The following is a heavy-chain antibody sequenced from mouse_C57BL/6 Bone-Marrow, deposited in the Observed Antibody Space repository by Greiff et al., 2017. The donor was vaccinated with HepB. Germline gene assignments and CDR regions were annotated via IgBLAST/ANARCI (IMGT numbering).Heavy chain of an antibody. D-gene: IGHD1-1*01. CDR2: IYPRSGNT. CDR1: GYTFTSYG. CDR3: ARDRDYGSSYVENYAMDY. J-gene: IGHJ4*01. Sequence: QVQLQQSGAELARPGASVKLSCKASGYTFTSYGISWVKQRTGQGLELIGEIYPRSGNTYYNEKFKGKATLTADKSSSTAYMELRSLTSEDSAVYFCARDRDYGSSYVENYAMDYWGQGTSVTVSS. V-gene: IGHV1-81*01.